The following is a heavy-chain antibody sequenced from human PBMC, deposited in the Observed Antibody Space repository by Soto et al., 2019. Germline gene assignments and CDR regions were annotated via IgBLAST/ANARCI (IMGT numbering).Heavy chain of an antibody. CDR1: GFTLSNYA. CDR3: ARDLYSGTITGILRF. V-gene: IGHV3-30-3*01. Sequence: GGSLRLSCVASGFTLSNYAIHWVRQAPGKGLEWVAVSSSDGYNKYYADSVKGRITISRDNSKNTLYLQTSSLRTEDTAVFYCARDLYSGTITGILRFWGQGTLVTVSS. CDR2: SSSDGYNK. D-gene: IGHD1-26*01. J-gene: IGHJ4*02.